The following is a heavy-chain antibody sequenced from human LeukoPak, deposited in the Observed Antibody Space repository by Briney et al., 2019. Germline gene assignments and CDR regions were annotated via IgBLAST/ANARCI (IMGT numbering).Heavy chain of an antibody. V-gene: IGHV5-51*01. CDR1: GYDFSTYW. CDR3: ACRKYYSTWSDP. CDR2: IYPADSTT. Sequence: HGESLKISCKGFGYDFSTYWIGWVRQVPGEGLEWMGIIYPADSTTHYGRSFQGQVTISVDKSISTAYLQWSSLKASDTAMYYCACRKYYSTWSDPWGQGTLVTV. D-gene: IGHD3-10*01. J-gene: IGHJ5*02.